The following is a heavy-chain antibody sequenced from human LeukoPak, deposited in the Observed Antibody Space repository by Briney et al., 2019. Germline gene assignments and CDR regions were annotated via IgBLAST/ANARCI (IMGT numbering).Heavy chain of an antibody. CDR3: ARVRGSTMIVPYFAY. V-gene: IGHV1-46*01. CDR2: INPSGGST. J-gene: IGHJ4*02. Sequence: ASVNVSCKASGYTFTSYYMHWVRQAPGQGLEWMGVINPSGGSTNYAQKFQGRVTMTRDTSTSTVYMELSSLRSEDTAVYYCARVRGSTMIVPYFAYWGQGTLVTVSS. D-gene: IGHD3-22*01. CDR1: GYTFTSYY.